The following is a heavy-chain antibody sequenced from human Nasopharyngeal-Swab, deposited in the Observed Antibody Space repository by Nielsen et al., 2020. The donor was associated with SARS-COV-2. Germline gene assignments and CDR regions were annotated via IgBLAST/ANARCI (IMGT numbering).Heavy chain of an antibody. J-gene: IGHJ6*02. CDR2: INHSGST. D-gene: IGHD6-13*01. Sequence: GSLRLSCAVYGGSFSGYYWSWIRQPPGKGLEWIGEINHSGSTNYNPSLKSRVTISVDTSKNQFSLKLSSVTAADTAVYYCARGGSSSWYYYYYGLDVWVPGTSVTFSS. V-gene: IGHV4-34*01. CDR3: ARGGSSSWYYYYYGLDV. CDR1: GGSFSGYY.